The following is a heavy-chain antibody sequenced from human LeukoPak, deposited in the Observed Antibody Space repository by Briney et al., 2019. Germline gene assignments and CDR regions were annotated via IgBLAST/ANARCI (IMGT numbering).Heavy chain of an antibody. V-gene: IGHV4-34*01. CDR3: ARGSSGYHYFDY. Sequence: SETVSLTCAVCGWSFSSYYWSWIRQPPGKGLEWIGEINHSGSTNYNPSLKSRVTISVDTSKNQFSLKLSSVTAADTAVYYCARGSSGYHYFDYWGQGTLVTVSS. J-gene: IGHJ4*02. CDR2: INHSGST. D-gene: IGHD3-22*01. CDR1: GWSFSSYY.